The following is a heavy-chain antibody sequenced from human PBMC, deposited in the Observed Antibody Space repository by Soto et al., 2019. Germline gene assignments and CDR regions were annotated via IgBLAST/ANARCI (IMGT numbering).Heavy chain of an antibody. CDR2: ISNSGDT. J-gene: IGHJ2*01. Sequence: GGSLRLSCAASGFIFSNYAMTWVRQAPGKGLEWVSSISNSGDTYYADSVKGRFTISRDNSKDTLFLQMNSLRAEDTAVFYCAKYRGATGSWYFEIWGRGALVTVSS. CDR3: AKYRGATGSWYFEI. CDR1: GFIFSNYA. D-gene: IGHD5-12*01. V-gene: IGHV3-23*01.